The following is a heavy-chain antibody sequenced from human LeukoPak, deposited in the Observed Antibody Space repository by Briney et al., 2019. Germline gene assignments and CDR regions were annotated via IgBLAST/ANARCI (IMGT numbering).Heavy chain of an antibody. CDR3: ARGVYSSSWNWFDP. J-gene: IGHJ5*02. CDR1: GYTFTGYF. Sequence: ASVKVSCKASGYTFTGYFVHWVRQAPGQGLQWMGWINPNTGGTNYAQKFQGRVTMTRDTSISTAYMELSRLRSDDTAVYYCARGVYSSSWNWFDPWGQGTLVTVSS. V-gene: IGHV1-2*02. D-gene: IGHD6-13*01. CDR2: INPNTGGT.